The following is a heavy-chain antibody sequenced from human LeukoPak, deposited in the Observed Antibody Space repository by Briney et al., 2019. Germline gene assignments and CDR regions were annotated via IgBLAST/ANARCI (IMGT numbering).Heavy chain of an antibody. Sequence: PGGSLRLSCAASGFTFRSYGMHWVRQAPGQGLDWVAFIRDDGSNDYYADSVKGRFTISRDNSKNTLYLQMNSLRAEDTAVYYCARGWSAGNDYWGQGTLVTVSS. CDR2: IRDDGSND. V-gene: IGHV3-30*02. J-gene: IGHJ4*02. D-gene: IGHD1-14*01. CDR3: ARGWSAGNDY. CDR1: GFTFRSYG.